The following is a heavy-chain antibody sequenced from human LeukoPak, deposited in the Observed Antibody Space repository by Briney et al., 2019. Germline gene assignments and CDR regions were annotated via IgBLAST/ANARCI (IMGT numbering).Heavy chain of an antibody. CDR1: GYTFTSYG. CDR2: IIPIFGTA. Sequence: SVKVSCKASGYTFTSYGISWVRQAPGQGLEWMGGIIPIFGTANYAQKFQGRVTITADESTSTAYMELSSLRSEDTAVYYCARADSSGWYGDAFDIWGQGTMVTVSS. V-gene: IGHV1-69*13. CDR3: ARADSSGWYGDAFDI. J-gene: IGHJ3*02. D-gene: IGHD6-19*01.